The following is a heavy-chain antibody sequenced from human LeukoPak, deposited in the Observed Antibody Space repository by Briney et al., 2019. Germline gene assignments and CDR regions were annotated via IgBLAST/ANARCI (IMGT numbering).Heavy chain of an antibody. Sequence: GGSLRLSCAASGFTFSSYAMHWVRQAPGKGLEWVAVISYDGSNKYYADSVKGRFTISRDNSKNTLYLQMNSLRAEDTAVYYCAREYSSSSIYLYRYWGQGTLVTVSS. CDR3: AREYSSSSIYLYRY. V-gene: IGHV3-30-3*01. CDR2: ISYDGSNK. J-gene: IGHJ4*02. D-gene: IGHD6-6*01. CDR1: GFTFSSYA.